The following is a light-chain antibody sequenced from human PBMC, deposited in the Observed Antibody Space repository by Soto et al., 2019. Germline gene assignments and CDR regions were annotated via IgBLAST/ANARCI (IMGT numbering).Light chain of an antibody. CDR2: GAS. CDR3: QHYNFWPHT. Sequence: EKVMTQSPATLSVSPGERATLSCRASQSVDSHLAWYQQKPGQAPRLLIYGASSRATGVPARFAGSGSGTESNLTITSLQSEDFALYYCQHYNFWPHTFGQGTKLEIK. V-gene: IGKV3-15*01. CDR1: QSVDSH. J-gene: IGKJ2*01.